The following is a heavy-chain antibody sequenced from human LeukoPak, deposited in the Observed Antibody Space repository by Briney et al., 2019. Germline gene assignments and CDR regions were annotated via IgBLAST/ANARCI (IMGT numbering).Heavy chain of an antibody. Sequence: PSETLSLTCTVSGGSISSYYWSWIRQPPGKGLEWIGYIYYSGSTNYIPSLKSRVTISVDTSKNQLSLKLSSVTAADTAVYFCARATWIKSPFDYWGQGTLVTVSS. CDR2: IYYSGST. CDR1: GGSISSYY. CDR3: ARATWIKSPFDY. J-gene: IGHJ4*02. D-gene: IGHD5-12*01. V-gene: IGHV4-59*01.